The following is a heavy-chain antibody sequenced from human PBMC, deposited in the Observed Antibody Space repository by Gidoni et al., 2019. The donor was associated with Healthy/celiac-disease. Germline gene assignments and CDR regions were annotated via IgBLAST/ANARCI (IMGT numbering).Heavy chain of an antibody. CDR3: ARAGRVSSSSIYYYYYGMDV. J-gene: IGHJ6*02. CDR1: GFPFSRYA. D-gene: IGHD6-13*01. CDR2: ISYDGSNK. V-gene: IGHV3-30-3*01. Sequence: QVQLVESGGGVVQPGRSLRRSCAASGFPFSRYAIHWVRQAPGKGLEWVAVISYDGSNKYYADSVKGRFTISRDNSKNTLYLQMNSLRAEDTAVYYCARAGRVSSSSIYYYYYGMDVWGQGTTVTVSS.